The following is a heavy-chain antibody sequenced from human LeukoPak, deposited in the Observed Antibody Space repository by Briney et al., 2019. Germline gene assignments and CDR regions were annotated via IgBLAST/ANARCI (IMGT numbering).Heavy chain of an antibody. CDR2: INSDGSST. J-gene: IGHJ6*02. Sequence: PGGSLRLSCAASGFTFSSYWMHWVRQAPGKGLVWVSRINSDGSSTSYADSVKGRFTISRDNAKNTLYLQMNSLRAEDTAVYYCARFGYSSSWPYYYYGMDVWGQGTTVTVSS. CDR3: ARFGYSSSWPYYYYGMDV. V-gene: IGHV3-74*01. D-gene: IGHD6-13*01. CDR1: GFTFSSYW.